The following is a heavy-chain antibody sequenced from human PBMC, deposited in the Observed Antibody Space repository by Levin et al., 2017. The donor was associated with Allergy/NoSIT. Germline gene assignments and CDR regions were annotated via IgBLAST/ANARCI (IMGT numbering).Heavy chain of an antibody. CDR1: GFSLSTSGAG. D-gene: IGHD4-17*01. J-gene: IGHJ4*02. V-gene: IGHV2-5*02. Sequence: SGPTLVKPTQTLTLTCTFSGFSLSTSGAGVGWIRQPPGKALEWLALIYWDDNKHYSPSLKSRLTITKDTSKNQVVLTMINMDPVDTATYYCAHSPRNYGDYDWGLFDYWGQGTLVTVSS. CDR3: AHSPRNYGDYDWGLFDY. CDR2: IYWDDNK.